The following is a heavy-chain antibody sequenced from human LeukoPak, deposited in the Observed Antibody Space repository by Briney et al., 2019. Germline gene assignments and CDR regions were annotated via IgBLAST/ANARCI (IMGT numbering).Heavy chain of an antibody. CDR3: ATTSTSSSWYFDY. Sequence: GESLQISCKGSRYSFTSYWIGWVRQMPGKGLEWMGIIYPGDSDTRYSPSFQGQVTISADKSISTAYLQWSSLKASDTAMYYCATTSTSSSWYFDYWGQGTLVTVSS. CDR1: RYSFTSYW. CDR2: IYPGDSDT. V-gene: IGHV5-51*01. D-gene: IGHD6-13*01. J-gene: IGHJ4*02.